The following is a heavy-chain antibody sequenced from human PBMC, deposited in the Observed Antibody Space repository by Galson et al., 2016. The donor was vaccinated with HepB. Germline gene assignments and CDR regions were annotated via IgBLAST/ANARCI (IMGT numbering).Heavy chain of an antibody. Sequence: SVKVSCKASGYTFTGYYMHWVRQAPGQGLEWMGWINPNSGATKYAQKFQGGVTMTRDTSISTAYMELRRLRSDDTAVYYCAREVHSSGLTNYVMDVWGQGTTVSVSS. CDR1: GYTFTGYY. CDR3: AREVHSSGLTNYVMDV. D-gene: IGHD3-22*01. V-gene: IGHV1-2*02. J-gene: IGHJ6*02. CDR2: INPNSGAT.